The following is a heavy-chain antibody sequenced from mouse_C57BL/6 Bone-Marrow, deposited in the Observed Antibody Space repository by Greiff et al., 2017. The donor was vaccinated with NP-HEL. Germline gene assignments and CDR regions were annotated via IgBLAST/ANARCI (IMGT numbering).Heavy chain of an antibody. J-gene: IGHJ1*03. V-gene: IGHV10-3*01. D-gene: IGHD1-1*01. CDR1: GFTFNTYA. Sequence: EVQLVESGGGLVHPKGSLKLSCAASGFTFNTYAMHWVRQAPGKGLEWVARIRSKSSNYATYYADSVKDRFTISRDDSQSMLYLQMNNLKTEDTAMYYCVRGNYYGSSYPYWYFDVWGTGTTVTVSS. CDR3: VRGNYYGSSYPYWYFDV. CDR2: IRSKSSNYAT.